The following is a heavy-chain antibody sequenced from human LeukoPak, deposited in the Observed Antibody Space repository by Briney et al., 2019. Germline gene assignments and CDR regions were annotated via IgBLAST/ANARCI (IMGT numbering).Heavy chain of an antibody. D-gene: IGHD3-10*01. CDR3: ARFYLGAEISGHPWVY. CDR2: ISSGDSDT. CDR1: GYSFNSYW. V-gene: IGHV5-51*01. Sequence: VESPKIYCKGSGYSFNSYWIGWVRQMPGHRLESIGIISSGDSDTRYSPSFQYQVTLSADKSISTAYLQESSLSASDTAMYYCARFYLGAEISGHPWVYWGQGTLVTVSS. J-gene: IGHJ4*02.